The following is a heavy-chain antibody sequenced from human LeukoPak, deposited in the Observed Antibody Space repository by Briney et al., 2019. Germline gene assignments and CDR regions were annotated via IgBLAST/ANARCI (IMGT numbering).Heavy chain of an antibody. Sequence: PGGSLRLSCAASGFTFATYAMSWVRQPPGKGLEWVSSISGSADITYYADSVKGRFTISRDNSKNTLYLQMNSLRAEDMAVYYCARRGSYSAEYFQHWGQGTLVTVSS. CDR2: ISGSADIT. D-gene: IGHD1-26*01. CDR1: GFTFATYA. CDR3: ARRGSYSAEYFQH. J-gene: IGHJ1*01. V-gene: IGHV3-23*01.